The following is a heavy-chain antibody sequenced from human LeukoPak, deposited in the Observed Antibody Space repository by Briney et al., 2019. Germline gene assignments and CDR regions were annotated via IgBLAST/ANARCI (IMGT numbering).Heavy chain of an antibody. J-gene: IGHJ4*02. CDR2: ISYDGGST. CDR3: AKGADGRAVVGTASGLFDC. D-gene: IGHD6-19*01. CDR1: GFTFNTYA. V-gene: IGHV3-23*01. Sequence: GGSLRLSCATSGFTFNTYAMSWVRQAPGKGLDWASVISYDGGSTYYADSVKGRFTISRDDSKNTLYLQMNSLRAEDTAVYYCAKGADGRAVVGTASGLFDCWGLGTLVTVSS.